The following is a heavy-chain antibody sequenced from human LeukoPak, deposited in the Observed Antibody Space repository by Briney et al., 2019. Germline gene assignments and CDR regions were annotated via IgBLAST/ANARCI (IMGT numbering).Heavy chain of an antibody. J-gene: IGHJ4*02. CDR2: IYHSGST. CDR1: GYSISSGYY. CDR3: GRRVYCTPGVCPPADY. Sequence: SETLSLTCAVSGYSISSGYYWGWIRQPPRKGLEWIGSIYHSGSTYHNPSLKSRVTISVDTSKTQFSLSMRSVTAADTAVYYCGRRVYCTPGVCPPADYWGQGTLVTVSS. V-gene: IGHV4-38-2*01. D-gene: IGHD2-8*01.